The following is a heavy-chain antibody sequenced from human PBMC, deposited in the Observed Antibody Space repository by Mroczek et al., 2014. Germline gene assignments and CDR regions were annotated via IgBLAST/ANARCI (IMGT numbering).Heavy chain of an antibody. V-gene: IGHV3-33*01. CDR1: GFTFSSYG. CDR2: IWYDGSNK. J-gene: IGHJ5*02. D-gene: IGHD2-2*02. Sequence: QVQLVESGGGVVQPGRSLRLSCAASGFTFSSYGMHWVRQAPGKGLEWVAVIWYDGSNKYYADSVKGRFTISRDNSKNTLYLQMNSLRAEDTAVYYCARDALLKVPAAIQPWFDPWGQGTLVTVSS. CDR3: ARDALLKVPAAIQPWFDP.